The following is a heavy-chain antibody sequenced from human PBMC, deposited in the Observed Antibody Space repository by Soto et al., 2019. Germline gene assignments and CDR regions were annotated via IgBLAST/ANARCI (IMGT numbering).Heavy chain of an antibody. V-gene: IGHV3-30*02. D-gene: IGHD5-12*01. CDR3: VKDEVATIMGIEYYYMDV. Sequence: PGGSLRLSCAASGFTFRNYGIHWVRQAPGKGLEWVAIIWHDGSSKYYADSVKGRFTISRDNSKNMLFLQMNSLRDEDTAVYYCVKDEVATIMGIEYYYMDVWGKGTTVTVSS. CDR2: IWHDGSSK. CDR1: GFTFRNYG. J-gene: IGHJ6*03.